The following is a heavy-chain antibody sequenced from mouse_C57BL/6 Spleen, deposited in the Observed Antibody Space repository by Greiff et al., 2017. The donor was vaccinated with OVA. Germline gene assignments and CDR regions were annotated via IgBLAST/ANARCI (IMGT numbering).Heavy chain of an antibody. V-gene: IGHV3-6*01. Sequence: LMESGPGLVKPSQSLSLTCSVTGYSITSGYYWNWIRQFPGNKLEWMGYISYDGSNNYNPSLKNRISITRDTSKNQFFLKLNSVTTEDTATYYCAEYGSRSLYAMDYWGQGTSVTVSS. D-gene: IGHD1-1*01. CDR2: ISYDGSN. J-gene: IGHJ4*01. CDR3: AEYGSRSLYAMDY. CDR1: GYSITSGYY.